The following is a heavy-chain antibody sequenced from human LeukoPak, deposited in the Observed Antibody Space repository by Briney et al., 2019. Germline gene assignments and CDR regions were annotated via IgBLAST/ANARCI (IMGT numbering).Heavy chain of an antibody. CDR2: LRFDSTSN. CDR1: GFTFSSFG. CDR3: AKIDTFDYDTSGRHWLDS. J-gene: IGHJ5*01. V-gene: IGHV3-30*02. D-gene: IGHD4/OR15-4a*01. Sequence: GGSLRLSCAASGFTFSSFGMHWVRQAPGKGLEWVSFLRFDSTSNYYAESVKGRFTISRDNSKNILYLQMNSLRAQDTAVYFCAKIDTFDYDTSGRHWLDSWGQGTQIIVSS.